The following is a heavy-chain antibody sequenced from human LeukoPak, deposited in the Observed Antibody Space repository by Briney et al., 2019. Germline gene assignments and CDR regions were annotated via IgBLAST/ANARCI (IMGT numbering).Heavy chain of an antibody. V-gene: IGHV4-59*01. Sequence: SETLSLTCSVSDDSITMYYWTWIRPPPGKGLEWIGYVDHTGNTNFNPSLNGRVSISRDTTKNLFSLRLRSVTAADTAVYFCARGRVSSSTWYSTYYYYFYMDVWGKGTTVTVSS. J-gene: IGHJ6*03. CDR3: ARGRVSSSTWYSTYYYYFYMDV. CDR2: VDHTGNT. D-gene: IGHD1-1*01. CDR1: DDSITMYY.